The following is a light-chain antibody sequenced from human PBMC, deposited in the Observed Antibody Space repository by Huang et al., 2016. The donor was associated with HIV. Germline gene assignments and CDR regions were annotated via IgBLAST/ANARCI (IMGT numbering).Light chain of an antibody. CDR2: GES. Sequence: DIVMTQSPDSLAVSLGERATINCKSSQSVLYSSNIKNYLAWYQQKTGLPPKLLIYGESNGESGVPDRFSGSGSETDFTLTISSLQAEDVAVYYCHQYYATGTFGQGTKVEI. J-gene: IGKJ1*01. V-gene: IGKV4-1*01. CDR3: HQYYATGT. CDR1: QSVLYSSNIKNY.